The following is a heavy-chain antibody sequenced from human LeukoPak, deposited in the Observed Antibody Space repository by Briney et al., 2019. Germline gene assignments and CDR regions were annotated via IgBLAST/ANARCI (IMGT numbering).Heavy chain of an antibody. J-gene: IGHJ4*02. Sequence: SVKVSCKASGGTFSSYAIGWVRQAPGQGLEWMGGIIPIFGTANYAQKFQGRVTITADESTSTAYMELSSLRSEDTAVYYCARVGPGGSCPGDWGQGTLVTVSS. CDR2: IIPIFGTA. D-gene: IGHD2-15*01. V-gene: IGHV1-69*13. CDR3: ARVGPGGSCPGD. CDR1: GGTFSSYA.